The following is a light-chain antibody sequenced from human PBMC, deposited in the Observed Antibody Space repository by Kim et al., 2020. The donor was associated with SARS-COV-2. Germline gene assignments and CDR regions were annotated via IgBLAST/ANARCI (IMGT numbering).Light chain of an antibody. CDR1: KMWNTF. CDR2: QNN. J-gene: IGLJ3*02. CDR3: QGWGPTTAV. V-gene: IGLV3-1*01. Sequence: SPCPGQTARASCARDKMWNTFASAYQHKPDPSPVLVIFQNNKRPSGIPERFSGATSWNTATLTISGAQTMCEADYFSQGWGPTTAVFGEGTQLTVL.